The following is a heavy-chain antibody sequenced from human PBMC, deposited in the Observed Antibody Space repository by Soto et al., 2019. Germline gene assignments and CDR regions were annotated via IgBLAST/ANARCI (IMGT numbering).Heavy chain of an antibody. D-gene: IGHD3-16*02. CDR3: ARDRLRLGELSLIGYFDY. Sequence: QVQLVESGGSVVQPGRSLRLSCEASGFTFTSYAMHWVRQAPGKGLEWVAVISYDGINEYYADSVKGRFTISRDNSKHALCLQMSSLRVEDTAVYYCARDRLRLGELSLIGYFDYWGQGTLVTVSS. V-gene: IGHV3-30*15. CDR2: ISYDGINE. CDR1: GFTFTSYA. J-gene: IGHJ4*02.